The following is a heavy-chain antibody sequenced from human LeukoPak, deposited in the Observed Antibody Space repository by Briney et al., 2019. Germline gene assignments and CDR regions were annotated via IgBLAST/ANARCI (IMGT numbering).Heavy chain of an antibody. V-gene: IGHV4-34*01. CDR1: GGSISSYY. Sequence: PSETLSLTCTVSGGSISSYYWIWIRQPPGKGLEWIGEINHSGRTHYNPSLKSRVTISIDTSKNQFSLKLSSVTAADTAVYYCAIEAIVGAPRGDYWGQGTLVTVSS. J-gene: IGHJ4*02. CDR2: INHSGRT. D-gene: IGHD1-26*01. CDR3: AIEAIVGAPRGDY.